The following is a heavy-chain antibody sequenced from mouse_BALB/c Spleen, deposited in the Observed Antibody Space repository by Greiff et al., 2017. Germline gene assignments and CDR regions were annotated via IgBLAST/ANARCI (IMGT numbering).Heavy chain of an antibody. V-gene: IGHV1-87*01. Sequence: VKLVESGAELARPGASVKLSCKASGYTFTSYWMQWVKQRPGQGLEWIGAIYPGDGDTRYTQKFKGKATLTADKSSSTAYMQLSSLASEDSAVYYCARPLDGYSLFDYWGQGTTLTVSS. D-gene: IGHD2-3*01. CDR3: ARPLDGYSLFDY. CDR1: GYTFTSYW. CDR2: IYPGDGDT. J-gene: IGHJ2*01.